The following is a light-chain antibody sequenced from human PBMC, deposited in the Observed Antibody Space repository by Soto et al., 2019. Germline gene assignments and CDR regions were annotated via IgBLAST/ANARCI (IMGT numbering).Light chain of an antibody. Sequence: QSALTQPRSVSGSPGQSVTISCTGTSSDVGNYDYVSWYQQHPGKAPKLMIYDVNNRPSGVPDRFSGSKSGNTASLTISGLQSEDEGEYYCCSYAGNPYVFGTGTKLTVL. CDR2: DVN. J-gene: IGLJ1*01. CDR1: SSDVGNYDY. CDR3: CSYAGNPYV. V-gene: IGLV2-11*01.